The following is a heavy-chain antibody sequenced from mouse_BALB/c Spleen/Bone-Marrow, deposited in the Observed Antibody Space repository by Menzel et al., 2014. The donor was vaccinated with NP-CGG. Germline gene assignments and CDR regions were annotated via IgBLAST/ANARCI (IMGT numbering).Heavy chain of an antibody. Sequence: EVQLQQSGPELVKPGASVKMSCKASGYTFTSYVMHWVKQKPGQGLEWIGYINPYNDGSKYNEKFKGKATLNSDKSSSTAYMELSSLTSEDSAVYYCARSDYRYGVGYWGQGTSVTVSS. J-gene: IGHJ4*01. CDR1: GYTFTSYV. CDR3: ARSDYRYGVGY. D-gene: IGHD2-14*01. CDR2: INPYNDGS. V-gene: IGHV1-14*01.